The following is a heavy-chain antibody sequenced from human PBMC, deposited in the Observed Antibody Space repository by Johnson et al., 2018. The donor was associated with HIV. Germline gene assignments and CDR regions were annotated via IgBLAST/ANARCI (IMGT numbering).Heavy chain of an antibody. Sequence: QMLLVESGGGLVKPGRSLRLSCAASGFTFSDYYMSWIRQAPGTGLEWVSYITSTGITVYYTDSVKGRFTISRDNAKNSLSLQMNSLRAEDTAVYYCARAPEVRGVDAFDVWGQGTVVTVSS. CDR1: GFTFSDYY. D-gene: IGHD3-10*01. J-gene: IGHJ3*01. CDR3: ARAPEVRGVDAFDV. V-gene: IGHV3-11*04. CDR2: ITSTGITV.